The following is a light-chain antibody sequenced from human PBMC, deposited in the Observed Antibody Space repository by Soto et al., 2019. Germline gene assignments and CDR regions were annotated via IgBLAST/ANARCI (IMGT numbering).Light chain of an antibody. CDR1: SSDVGGYNY. J-gene: IGLJ1*01. V-gene: IGLV2-11*01. Sequence: QSVLTQPRSVSGSPGQSVTISCTGTSSDVGGYNYVSWYQQHTGKAPQLMIYDVSKRPSGVPDRFSGSKSGNTASLTISGLQAEDEADYYCCSYAGSYYVFGTGTKLTVL. CDR3: CSYAGSYYV. CDR2: DVS.